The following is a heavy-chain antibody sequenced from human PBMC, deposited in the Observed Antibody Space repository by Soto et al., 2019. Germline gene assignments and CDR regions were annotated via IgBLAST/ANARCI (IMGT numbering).Heavy chain of an antibody. J-gene: IGHJ6*02. CDR2: ISGSGGST. D-gene: IGHD3-10*01. Sequence: VSLRLSCAASGFTFSSYAMSWVRQAPGKGLEWASAISGSGGSTYYADSVKGRFTISRDNSKNTLYLQMNSLRAEDTAVYYCARNYYGSGSYYKPPEGYYYGMDVWGQGTTVTVSS. V-gene: IGHV3-23*01. CDR1: GFTFSSYA. CDR3: ARNYYGSGSYYKPPEGYYYGMDV.